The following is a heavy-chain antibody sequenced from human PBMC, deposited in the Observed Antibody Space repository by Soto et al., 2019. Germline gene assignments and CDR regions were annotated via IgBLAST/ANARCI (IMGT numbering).Heavy chain of an antibody. V-gene: IGHV3-30*18. CDR3: AKEVQNGGWQSFDN. D-gene: IGHD6-19*01. CDR1: GFTFSSYG. Sequence: QVQLVESGAGVIQPGRSLRLSCAASGFTFSSYGMHWVRQAPGKGLEWVAVISYDGSNKYYVDSVKGRFTISRDNSKNTLSQQMISLRPEDTAVYYCAKEVQNGGWQSFDNWGQGTLVTVSS. J-gene: IGHJ4*02. CDR2: ISYDGSNK.